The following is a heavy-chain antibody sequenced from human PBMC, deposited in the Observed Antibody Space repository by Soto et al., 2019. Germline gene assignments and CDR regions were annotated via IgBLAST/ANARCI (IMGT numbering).Heavy chain of an antibody. J-gene: IGHJ2*01. Sequence: EVQLLESGGGLVQPGGSLRLSCAASGFTFSSYAMSWVRQAPGKGLEWGSAISGSGGSTYYADSVKGRFTISRDNSKNTLYLQRNSLRAEDTAVYYCATNTRGFYYYGNYWYFDLWGRGTLVTVSS. V-gene: IGHV3-23*01. D-gene: IGHD3-22*01. CDR2: ISGSGGST. CDR3: ATNTRGFYYYGNYWYFDL. CDR1: GFTFSSYA.